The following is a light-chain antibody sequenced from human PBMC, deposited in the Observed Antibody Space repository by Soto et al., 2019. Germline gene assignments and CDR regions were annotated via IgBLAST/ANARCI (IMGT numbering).Light chain of an antibody. CDR1: QSVLYSSSNKNY. V-gene: IGKV4-1*01. Sequence: DIVMTQSPDSLAVSLGERATINCRSSQSVLYSSSNKNYLAWYQQKPGQPPKLLIYWASTRESGVPDRFSGSGSGTEFTLTISSLQAVDVAVYYCQQYCSSPWTFGQGTKVEIK. CDR2: WAS. J-gene: IGKJ1*01. CDR3: QQYCSSPWT.